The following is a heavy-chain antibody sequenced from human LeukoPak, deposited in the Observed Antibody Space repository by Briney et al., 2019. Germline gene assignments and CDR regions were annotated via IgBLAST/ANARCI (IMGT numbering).Heavy chain of an antibody. CDR1: GFTHNSNY. J-gene: IGHJ4*02. CDR2: IYSGGST. CDR3: ASQSVGYYGSGSSASDY. D-gene: IGHD3-10*01. V-gene: IGHV3-53*01. Sequence: GGPLRLSCSASGFTHNSNYMSWLRPAPGKGLEWVSCIYSGGSTYYADSVKGRFTISRDNSKITLYLQMYSLRAEDTAVYYCASQSVGYYGSGSSASDYWGQGTLVTVSS.